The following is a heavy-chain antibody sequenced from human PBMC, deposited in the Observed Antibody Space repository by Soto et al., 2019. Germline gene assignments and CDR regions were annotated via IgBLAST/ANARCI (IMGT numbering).Heavy chain of an antibody. Sequence: QVPLVESGGGVVQPGRSLRLSCAASGFTFSSYGMHWVRQVPGKGLEWVAVISYDGSKKYYADSVKGRFTISRDNSKNTLYLQMNSLRTEDTAVYYCVKRLRAEVAGDYWGQGTLVTVSS. CDR3: VKRLRAEVAGDY. CDR1: GFTFSSYG. V-gene: IGHV3-30*18. D-gene: IGHD5-12*01. J-gene: IGHJ4*02. CDR2: ISYDGSKK.